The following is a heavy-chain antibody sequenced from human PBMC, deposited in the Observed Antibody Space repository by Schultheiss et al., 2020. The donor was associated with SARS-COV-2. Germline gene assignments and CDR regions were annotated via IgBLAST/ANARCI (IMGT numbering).Heavy chain of an antibody. V-gene: IGHV3-7*05. J-gene: IGHJ6*02. CDR2: IKQDGSEK. CDR3: GRGMDV. Sequence: GGSLRLSCAASGFTFSSFSMNWVRQAPGKGLEWVANIKQDGSEKYYVDSVKGRFTIYRDNAKNSLFLQMNSLRAEDTAVYYCGRGMDVWGQGTTVTVSS. CDR1: GFTFSSFS.